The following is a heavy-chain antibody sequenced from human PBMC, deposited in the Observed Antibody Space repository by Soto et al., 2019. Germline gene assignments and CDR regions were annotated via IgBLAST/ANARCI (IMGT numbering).Heavy chain of an antibody. D-gene: IGHD6-13*01. CDR2: ISGSVGST. J-gene: IGHJ4*02. Sequence: GGSLRLSCAASGFTVSSNYMSWVRQAPGKGLEWVSVISGSVGSTYYADSVKGRFTITRDNSKNTLYLQMNSLRAEDTAVYYCAKAGGAAGTVDYFDYWGQGTLVTVSS. CDR1: GFTVSSNY. V-gene: IGHV3-23*01. CDR3: AKAGGAAGTVDYFDY.